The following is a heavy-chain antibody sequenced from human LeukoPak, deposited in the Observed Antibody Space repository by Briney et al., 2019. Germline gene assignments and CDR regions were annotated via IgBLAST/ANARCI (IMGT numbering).Heavy chain of an antibody. CDR1: GYTFTGYY. Sequence: SVKVSCKASGYTFTGYYMHWVRQAPGRGLEWMGRIIPILGIANYAQKFQGRVTITADKSTSTAYMELSSLRSEDTAVYYCARVLWPHAFDIWGQGTMVTVSS. D-gene: IGHD3-10*01. J-gene: IGHJ3*02. CDR2: IIPILGIA. CDR3: ARVLWPHAFDI. V-gene: IGHV1-69*02.